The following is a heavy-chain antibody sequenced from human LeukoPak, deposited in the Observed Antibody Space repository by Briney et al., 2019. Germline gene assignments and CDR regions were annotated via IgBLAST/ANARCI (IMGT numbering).Heavy chain of an antibody. Sequence: ASVKVSCKASGGTFSSYAISWVRQAPGQGLEWMGRIIPILGIANYAQKLQGRVTMTTDTSTSTAYMELRSLRSDDTAVYYCARGYSSSWTTNYYYYGMDVWGQGTTVTVSS. CDR2: IIPILGIA. V-gene: IGHV1-69*04. D-gene: IGHD6-13*01. CDR3: ARGYSSSWTTNYYYYGMDV. J-gene: IGHJ6*02. CDR1: GGTFSSYA.